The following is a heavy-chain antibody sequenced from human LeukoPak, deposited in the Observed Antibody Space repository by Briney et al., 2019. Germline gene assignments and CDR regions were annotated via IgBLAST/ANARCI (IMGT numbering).Heavy chain of an antibody. CDR3: ARDTELRWFDP. Sequence: PSETLSLTCTVSGGSISSSSYYWGWIRQPPGKGLEWIGSIYYSGSTYYNPSLKSRVTISVDTSKNQFSLKLSSATAADTAVHYCARDTELRWFDPWGQGTLVTVSS. V-gene: IGHV4-39*07. J-gene: IGHJ5*02. CDR1: GGSISSSSYY. D-gene: IGHD1-26*01. CDR2: IYYSGST.